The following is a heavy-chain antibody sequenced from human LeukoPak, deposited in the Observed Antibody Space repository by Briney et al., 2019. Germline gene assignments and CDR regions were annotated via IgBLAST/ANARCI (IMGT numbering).Heavy chain of an antibody. CDR3: ARGFAPHYDYVWGSYRYTDGPYYYYGMDV. Sequence: GSLRLSCAASGFTFSSYAMSWTRQPPGKGLEWIGEINHSGSTNYNPSLKSRVTISVDTSKNQFSLKLSSVTAADTAVYYCARGFAPHYDYVWGSYRYTDGPYYYYGMDVWGQGTTVTVSS. V-gene: IGHV4-34*01. CDR1: GFTFSSYA. J-gene: IGHJ6*02. D-gene: IGHD3-16*02. CDR2: INHSGST.